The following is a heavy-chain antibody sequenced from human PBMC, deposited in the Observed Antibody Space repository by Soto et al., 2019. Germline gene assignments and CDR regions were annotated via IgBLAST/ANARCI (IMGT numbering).Heavy chain of an antibody. CDR1: GFTVSSNY. V-gene: IGHV3-53*04. Sequence: GGSLRLSCAASGFTVSSNYMSWVRQAPGKGLEWVSVIYSGGSTYYADSVKGRFTISRHNSKNTLYLQMNNLRAEDTAVYYCARDRSGIYSGYDSYDYCYMDVWGKGTTVTVSS. J-gene: IGHJ6*03. D-gene: IGHD5-12*01. CDR3: ARDRSGIYSGYDSYDYCYMDV. CDR2: IYSGGST.